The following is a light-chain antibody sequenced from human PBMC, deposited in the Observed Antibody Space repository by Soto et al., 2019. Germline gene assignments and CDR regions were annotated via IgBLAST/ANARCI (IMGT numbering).Light chain of an antibody. V-gene: IGKV3-15*01. CDR3: QQYNNWPRT. Sequence: EIVMTQSPATLPVSPGERATLSCRASQSVSSNLAWYQQKPGQAPRLLIYGASTRATGIPARFSGSGSRTEFTLTISSLQSEDFAVYYCQQYNNWPRTFGQGTRLEIK. J-gene: IGKJ5*01. CDR2: GAS. CDR1: QSVSSN.